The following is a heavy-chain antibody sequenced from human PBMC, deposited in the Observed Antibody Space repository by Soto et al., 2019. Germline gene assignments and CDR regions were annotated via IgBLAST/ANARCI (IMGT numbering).Heavy chain of an antibody. CDR2: ISYDGSNK. J-gene: IGHJ3*02. Sequence: GGSLRLSCAASGFTFSSYGMHWVRQAPGKGLEWVAVISYDGSNKYYADSVKGRFTISRDNSKNTLYLQMNSLRAEDTAVYYCAKGSGDTAMGEGAFDIWGQGTMVTVSS. V-gene: IGHV3-30*18. D-gene: IGHD5-18*01. CDR1: GFTFSSYG. CDR3: AKGSGDTAMGEGAFDI.